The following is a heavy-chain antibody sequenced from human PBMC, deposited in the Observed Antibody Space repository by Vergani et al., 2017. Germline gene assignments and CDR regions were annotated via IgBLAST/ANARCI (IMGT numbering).Heavy chain of an antibody. CDR3: ARDPRGYGGDPEDYYYGMDV. J-gene: IGHJ6*02. CDR1: GFSFSSYS. CDR2: ISGSSSYV. V-gene: IGHV3-21*02. Sequence: EVQLVESGGGLVKPGGSLRLSCAASGFSFSSYSMNWVRQAPGKGLEWVASISGSSSYVFYRDSVEGRFTITRDNAKKSVYLQMNSLRAEDTAMYFCARDPRGYGGDPEDYYYGMDVWGQGTTVTVSS. D-gene: IGHD2-21*02.